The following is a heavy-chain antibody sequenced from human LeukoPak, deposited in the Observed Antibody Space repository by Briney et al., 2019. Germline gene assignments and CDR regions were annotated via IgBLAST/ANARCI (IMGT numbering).Heavy chain of an antibody. D-gene: IGHD6-13*01. Sequence: PSGTLSLTCAVSGGSINIINWWSWVRQPPGKGLEWIGEIYHSGTTNYNPSLKSRVTLLLEKSNNQFSLRLSSVTAADTAVYYCARPSSSKRDAFDIWGQGTMVTVSS. CDR2: IYHSGTT. J-gene: IGHJ3*02. CDR1: GGSINIINW. V-gene: IGHV4-4*02. CDR3: ARPSSSKRDAFDI.